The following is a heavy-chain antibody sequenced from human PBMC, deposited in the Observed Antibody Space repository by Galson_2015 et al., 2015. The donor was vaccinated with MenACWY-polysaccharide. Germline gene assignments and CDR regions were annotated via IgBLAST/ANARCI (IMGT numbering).Heavy chain of an antibody. CDR1: GASITSDGHY. Sequence: TLSLTCPVSGASITSDGHYWSWVRQLPGNDPEWIAYIYFSVTTSHNPSLKSRVTMSVATTKKHFYLNLISVTAADTALYFCARGKVVRYFFDHWGQGIPVIVSS. CDR3: ARGKVVRYFFDH. J-gene: IGHJ4*02. CDR2: IYFSVTT. D-gene: IGHD3-9*01. V-gene: IGHV4-31*03.